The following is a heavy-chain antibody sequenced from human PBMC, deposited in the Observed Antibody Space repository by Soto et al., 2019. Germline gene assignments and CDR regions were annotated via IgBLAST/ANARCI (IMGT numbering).Heavy chain of an antibody. CDR3: ARGNDYDSNSFDY. V-gene: IGHV3-30*03. D-gene: IGHD3-22*01. Sequence: QVQLVESGGGVVQPGRSLRLSCGASGFTFSSYGMHWVRQAPGKGLEWVAVVSYDGRNEYYVDSVKGRFTISRDNLKNTLDLQVNSLRSEDAAVYFCARGNDYDSNSFDYWGQGTLVIVSS. CDR2: VSYDGRNE. CDR1: GFTFSSYG. J-gene: IGHJ4*02.